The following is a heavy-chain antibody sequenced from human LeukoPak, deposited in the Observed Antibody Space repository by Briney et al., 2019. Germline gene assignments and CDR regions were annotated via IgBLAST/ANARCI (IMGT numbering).Heavy chain of an antibody. D-gene: IGHD3-3*01. V-gene: IGHV1-8*03. CDR1: GYTFTSYD. J-gene: IGHJ3*02. Sequence: ASVKVSCKASGYTFTSYDINWVRQATGQGLEWMGWMNPNSGNTGYAQKFQGRVTITRNTSISTAYMELSSLRSEDTAVYYCAREFFGSYDAFDIWGQGTMVTDSS. CDR3: AREFFGSYDAFDI. CDR2: MNPNSGNT.